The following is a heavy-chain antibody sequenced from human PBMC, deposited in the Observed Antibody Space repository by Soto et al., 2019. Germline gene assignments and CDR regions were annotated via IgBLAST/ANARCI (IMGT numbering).Heavy chain of an antibody. CDR1: GFTFSSYG. D-gene: IGHD1-26*01. CDR2: ISYDGSNK. J-gene: IGHJ4*02. Sequence: QVQLVESGGGVVQPGRSLRLSCAASGFTFSSYGMHWVRQAPGTGLEWVAVISYDGSNKYYADSVKGRFTISRDNSKNTLYLQMNSLRAEDTAVYYCAKTIRIVGASDYWGQGTLVTVSS. CDR3: AKTIRIVGASDY. V-gene: IGHV3-30*18.